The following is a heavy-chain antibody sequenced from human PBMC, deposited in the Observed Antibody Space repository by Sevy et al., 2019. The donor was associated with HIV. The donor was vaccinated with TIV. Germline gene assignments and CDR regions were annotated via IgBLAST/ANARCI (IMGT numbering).Heavy chain of an antibody. D-gene: IGHD2-2*01. CDR3: ARDLGYCSSTSCYNWFDP. CDR2: ISAYNGNT. CDR1: GYTFTSYG. Sequence: ASVKVSCKASGYTFTSYGISWVRQAPGQGLEWMGWISAYNGNTNYAQKLQGRVTMTRDTSTGTAYMELRGLRSDDTAVDYCARDLGYCSSTSCYNWFDPWGQGTLVTVSS. V-gene: IGHV1-18*01. J-gene: IGHJ5*02.